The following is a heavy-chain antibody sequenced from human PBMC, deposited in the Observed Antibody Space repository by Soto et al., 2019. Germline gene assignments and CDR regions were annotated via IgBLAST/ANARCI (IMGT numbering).Heavy chain of an antibody. Sequence: LGESLKISCKGSGYSFTSYWISWVRQMPGKGLEWMGRIDPSDSYTNYSPSFQGHVTISADKSISTAYLQWSSLKASDTAMYYCARRDYVSSGMDVWGQGTTVTVSS. CDR2: IDPSDSYT. CDR1: GYSFTSYW. D-gene: IGHD3-16*01. J-gene: IGHJ6*02. CDR3: ARRDYVSSGMDV. V-gene: IGHV5-10-1*01.